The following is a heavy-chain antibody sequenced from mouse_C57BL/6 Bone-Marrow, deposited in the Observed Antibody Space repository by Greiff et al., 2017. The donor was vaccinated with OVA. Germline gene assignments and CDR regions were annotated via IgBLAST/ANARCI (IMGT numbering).Heavy chain of an antibody. Sequence: QVQLQQPGAELVKPGASVKMSCKASGYTFTSYWITWVKQRPGQGLGWIGDIYPGSGSTNYNEKFKSKATLTVDTSSSTAYMQLSSLTSEDSAVYYCARDYGSSYVRWYFDVWGTGTTVTVSS. J-gene: IGHJ1*03. D-gene: IGHD1-1*01. CDR3: ARDYGSSYVRWYFDV. V-gene: IGHV1-55*01. CDR1: GYTFTSYW. CDR2: IYPGSGST.